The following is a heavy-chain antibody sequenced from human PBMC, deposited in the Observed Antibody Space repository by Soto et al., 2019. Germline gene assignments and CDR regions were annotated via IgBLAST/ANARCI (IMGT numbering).Heavy chain of an antibody. CDR3: AREYYGAYDAFDI. V-gene: IGHV3-33*01. Sequence: GGSLRLSCAESGFTFSSYGMHWVRQAPGKGLEWVAVIWYDGSNKYYADSVKGRFTISRDNSKNTLYLQMNSLRAEDTAVYYCAREYYGAYDAFDIWGQGTMVTVSS. CDR2: IWYDGSNK. D-gene: IGHD4-17*01. J-gene: IGHJ3*02. CDR1: GFTFSSYG.